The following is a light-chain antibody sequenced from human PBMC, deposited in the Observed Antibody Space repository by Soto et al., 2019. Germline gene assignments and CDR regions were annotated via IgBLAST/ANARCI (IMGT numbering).Light chain of an antibody. CDR1: RNVSSW. J-gene: IGKJ3*01. V-gene: IGKV1-12*01. CDR3: QQGNKFPFT. CDR2: GAS. Sequence: DIQITQSPSSVSASVGDRVTVTCRTSRNVSSWLAWYQQTPGKAPKLMIHGASTLQRGVPSRFSGSGAGTEFSLTISSLQPEDFATYFCQQGNKFPFTFGPGT.